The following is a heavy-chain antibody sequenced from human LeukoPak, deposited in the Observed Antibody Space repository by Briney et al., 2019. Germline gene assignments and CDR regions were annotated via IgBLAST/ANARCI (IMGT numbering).Heavy chain of an antibody. V-gene: IGHV4-59*01. CDR2: IYYSGST. CDR3: ARAHKDCSSTSCPFDY. J-gene: IGHJ4*02. D-gene: IGHD2-2*01. CDR1: GGSISSYY. Sequence: SETLSLTCTVSGGSISSYYWSWIRQPPGKGLEWIGYIYYSGSTNYNPSLKSRVTMSVDTSKNQFSLKLSSVTAADTAVYYCARAHKDCSSTSCPFDYWGQGTLVTVSS.